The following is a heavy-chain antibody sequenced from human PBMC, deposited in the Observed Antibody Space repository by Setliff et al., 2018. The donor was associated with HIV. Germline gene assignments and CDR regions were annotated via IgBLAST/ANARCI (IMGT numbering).Heavy chain of an antibody. Sequence: ASVKVSCKASGYTFTGYYMHWVRQAPGQGLEWMGWINPNSGGTNYAQKFQGWVTTTRDTSISTAYMELSRLRSDDTAVYYCARGQDFWSGYYTGARGRKLYGMDVWGQGTTVTVSS. J-gene: IGHJ6*02. CDR3: ARGQDFWSGYYTGARGRKLYGMDV. CDR2: INPNSGGT. D-gene: IGHD3-3*01. V-gene: IGHV1-2*04. CDR1: GYTFTGYY.